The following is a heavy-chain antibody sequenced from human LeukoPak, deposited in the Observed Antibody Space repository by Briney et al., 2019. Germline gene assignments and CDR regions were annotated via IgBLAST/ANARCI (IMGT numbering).Heavy chain of an antibody. V-gene: IGHV7-4-1*02. D-gene: IGHD3-10*01. CDR1: GYTFTSYA. CDR3: AGRSYGSGSSTYYYYYYMDV. Sequence: ASVKVSCKASGYTFTSYAMNWVRQAPGQGLEWMGWINTNTGNPTYAQGFTGRFVFSLDTSVSTAYLQISSLKAEDTAVYYCAGRSYGSGSSTYYYYYYMDVWGKGTTVTVSS. J-gene: IGHJ6*03. CDR2: INTNTGNP.